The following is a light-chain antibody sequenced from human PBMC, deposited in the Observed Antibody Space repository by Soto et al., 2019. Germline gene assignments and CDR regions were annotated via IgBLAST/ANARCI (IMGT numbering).Light chain of an antibody. Sequence: ELVLTQSPGTLSLSPGEGATLSCWASQTVSSSYLAWYQQKPGQAPRLLIYDASNRATGIPARFSGSGSGTDFTLTISSLEPEDFAVYYCQQRSNWLFTFGQGTRLEIK. CDR3: QQRSNWLFT. CDR2: DAS. CDR1: QTVSSSY. V-gene: IGKV3D-20*02. J-gene: IGKJ5*01.